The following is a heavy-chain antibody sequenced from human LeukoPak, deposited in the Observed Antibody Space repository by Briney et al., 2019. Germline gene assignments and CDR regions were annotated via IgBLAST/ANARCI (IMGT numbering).Heavy chain of an antibody. Sequence: GGSLRLSCAASGFTFSSHGMHWVRQAPGKGLEWVAVISYDGSNKYYADSVKGRFTISRDNSKNTLYLQMNSLRAEDTAVYYCASPSSTPGMDVWGQGTTVTVSS. CDR1: GFTFSSHG. CDR2: ISYDGSNK. CDR3: ASPSSTPGMDV. V-gene: IGHV3-30*03. D-gene: IGHD2-2*01. J-gene: IGHJ6*02.